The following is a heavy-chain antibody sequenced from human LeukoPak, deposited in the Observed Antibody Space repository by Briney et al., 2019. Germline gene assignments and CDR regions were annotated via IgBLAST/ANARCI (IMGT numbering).Heavy chain of an antibody. Sequence: PGGSLRLSCAASGFTFSNYAMSWVRQAPGKGLEWVANIKQDGSEKYYVDSVKGRFTISRDNAKNSLYLQMNSLRAEDTAVYYCARFALGPIAVAPYFDYWGQRTLVTVSS. J-gene: IGHJ4*02. CDR3: ARFALGPIAVAPYFDY. D-gene: IGHD6-19*01. V-gene: IGHV3-7*01. CDR2: IKQDGSEK. CDR1: GFTFSNYA.